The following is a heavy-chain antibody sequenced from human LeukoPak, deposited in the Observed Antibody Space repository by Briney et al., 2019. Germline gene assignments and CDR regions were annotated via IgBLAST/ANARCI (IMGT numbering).Heavy chain of an antibody. V-gene: IGHV3-64*01. CDR3: ATNGMDV. J-gene: IGHJ6*02. Sequence: GGSLRLSCAASGFTVSSNYMTWVRQAPGKGLEYVSAISTNGGVTYYANSVKGRFTISRDNSKNTLYLQMGSLRAEDMAVYYCATNGMDVWGQGTTVTVSS. CDR1: GFTVSSNY. CDR2: ISTNGGVT.